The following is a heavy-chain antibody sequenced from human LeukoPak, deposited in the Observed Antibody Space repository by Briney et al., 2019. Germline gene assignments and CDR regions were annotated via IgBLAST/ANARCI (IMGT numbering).Heavy chain of an antibody. J-gene: IGHJ4*02. V-gene: IGHV3-33*01. D-gene: IGHD3-16*01. Sequence: GGSLRLSCAASGFTFSSYGMHWVRQAPGKGLEWVAVIWYDGSNKYYADSVKGRFTISRDNSKNTLYLQMNSPRAEDTAVYYCAREGLGEPFDYWGQGTLVTVSS. CDR3: AREGLGEPFDY. CDR2: IWYDGSNK. CDR1: GFTFSSYG.